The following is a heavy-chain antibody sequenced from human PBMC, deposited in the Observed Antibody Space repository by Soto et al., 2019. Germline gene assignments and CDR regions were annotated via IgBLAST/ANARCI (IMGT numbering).Heavy chain of an antibody. CDR3: AKVLYDINWSRSSYFDS. J-gene: IGHJ4*02. Sequence: SETLSLTCTVSGGSISSYYWSWIRQPPGKGLEWIGYIYYSGSTNYNPSLKSRVTISVDTSKNQFSLKLSSVTAADTAVYYCAKVLYDINWSRSSYFDSWGQGTLVTVSS. CDR1: GGSISSYY. V-gene: IGHV4-59*08. CDR2: IYYSGST. D-gene: IGHD2-8*01.